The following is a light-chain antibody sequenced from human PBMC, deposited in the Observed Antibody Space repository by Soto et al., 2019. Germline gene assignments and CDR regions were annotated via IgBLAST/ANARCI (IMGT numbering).Light chain of an antibody. V-gene: IGLV2-11*01. J-gene: IGLJ1*01. Sequence: QAVVTQPRSVSGSPGQSVTISCTATSSDVGDYDFVSWYQQHPAKAPKLIVYDVTKRPSGVPDRFSGSKSGNTASLTISGLQAEDEADYYCCSYAGSYTLYVFGTGTKLTVL. CDR3: CSYAGSYTLYV. CDR1: SSDVGDYDF. CDR2: DVT.